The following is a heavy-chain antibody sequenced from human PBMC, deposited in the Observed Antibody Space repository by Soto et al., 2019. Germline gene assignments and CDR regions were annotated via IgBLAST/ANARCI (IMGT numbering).Heavy chain of an antibody. CDR3: ARQLAYCGGDCYTEPIDY. J-gene: IGHJ4*02. Sequence: ASVKVSCKASGYTFTKYYVLWVRQAPGQGLEWVGRINPNTGSTNYAQKFQDRVTMTRDTSITTAYMELSRLRSDDTAVYYCARQLAYCGGDCYTEPIDYWGQGTQVTVSS. D-gene: IGHD2-21*02. V-gene: IGHV1-2*06. CDR2: INPNTGST. CDR1: GYTFTKYY.